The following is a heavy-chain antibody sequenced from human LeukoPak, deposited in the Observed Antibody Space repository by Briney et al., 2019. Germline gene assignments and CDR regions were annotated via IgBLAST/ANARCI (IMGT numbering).Heavy chain of an antibody. CDR2: ISVSGGST. CDR1: GFTFSSYA. D-gene: IGHD4-17*01. CDR3: AKAQKNTVTTSPWFDP. Sequence: GGSLRLSCAASGFTFSSYAMSWVRQAPGKGLEWVSAISVSGGSTYYADSVKGRFTISRDNSKNTLYLQMNSLRAEDTAVYYCAKAQKNTVTTSPWFDPWGQGTLVTVSS. J-gene: IGHJ5*02. V-gene: IGHV3-23*01.